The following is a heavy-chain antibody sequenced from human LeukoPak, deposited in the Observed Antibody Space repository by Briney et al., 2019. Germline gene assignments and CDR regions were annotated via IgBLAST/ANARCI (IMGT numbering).Heavy chain of an antibody. J-gene: IGHJ4*02. D-gene: IGHD5-12*01. V-gene: IGHV3-23*01. CDR3: ARWLRRPIDY. CDR1: GFTFSNYA. Sequence: PGGSLRLSCAASGFTFSNYAMTWVRLAPGKGMEWVSSISGSGDSTYYTDSVKGRSTISRDNSRRTLYLQMNNLRAEDTAVYYCARWLRRPIDYWGQGTLVTVSS. CDR2: ISGSGDST.